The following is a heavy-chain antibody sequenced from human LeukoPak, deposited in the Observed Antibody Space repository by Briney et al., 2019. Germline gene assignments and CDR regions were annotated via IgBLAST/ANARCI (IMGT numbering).Heavy chain of an antibody. V-gene: IGHV4-31*03. Sequence: SETLSLTCTVSGGSISSGGYYWSWIRQHPGKGLEWIGYTYYSGSTYYNPSLKSRVTISVDTSKNQFSLKLSSVTAADTAVYYCAREYSSKNWFDPWGQGTLVTVSS. CDR3: AREYSSKNWFDP. CDR2: TYYSGST. CDR1: GGSISSGGYY. D-gene: IGHD6-13*01. J-gene: IGHJ5*02.